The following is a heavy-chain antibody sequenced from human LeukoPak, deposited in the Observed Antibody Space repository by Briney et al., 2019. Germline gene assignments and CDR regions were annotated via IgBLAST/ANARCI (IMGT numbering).Heavy chain of an antibody. Sequence: TTSETLSLTCTVSGGSISSYYWSWIRQPPGKGLEWIGYIYYSGSTNYNPSLKSRVTISVDTSKNQFFLKLSSVTAADTAVYYCARHRPSYSGSLEFDYWGQGTLVTVSS. J-gene: IGHJ4*02. D-gene: IGHD1-26*01. CDR1: GGSISSYY. V-gene: IGHV4-59*08. CDR3: ARHRPSYSGSLEFDY. CDR2: IYYSGST.